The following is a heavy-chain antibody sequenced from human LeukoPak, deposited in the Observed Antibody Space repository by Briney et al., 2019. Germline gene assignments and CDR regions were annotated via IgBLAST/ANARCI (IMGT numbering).Heavy chain of an antibody. V-gene: IGHV4-59*12. Sequence: SETLSLTCTVSGGSISSYYWSWIRQPPGQGLEWIGYIYYSESTNYNPSLKSRVTVSLDTSKNHFSLKLNSVTAADTAVYFCASGIQGAGNNYWGQGTLVTVSS. D-gene: IGHD6-19*01. J-gene: IGHJ4*02. CDR3: ASGIQGAGNNY. CDR2: IYYSEST. CDR1: GGSISSYY.